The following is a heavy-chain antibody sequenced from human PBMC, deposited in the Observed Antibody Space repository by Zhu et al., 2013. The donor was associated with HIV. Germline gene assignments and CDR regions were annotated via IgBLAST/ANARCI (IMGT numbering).Heavy chain of an antibody. CDR1: GYTFTNHD. Sequence: QVQLVQSEAEVKEPGASVKVSCKAFGYTFTNHDVSWVRQAPGQGLEWMGWISSYNGDTKYAQEFQGRVTMTTDTSTTTAYMELRSLRFADAAVYYCARGSDLDYWGQGTLGHRLL. V-gene: IGHV1-18*01. D-gene: IGHD3-3*01. J-gene: IGHJ4*02. CDR3: ARGSDLDY. CDR2: ISSYNGDT.